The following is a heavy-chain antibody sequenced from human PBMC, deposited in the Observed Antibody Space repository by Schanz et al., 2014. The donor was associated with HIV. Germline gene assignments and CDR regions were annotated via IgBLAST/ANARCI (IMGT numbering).Heavy chain of an antibody. Sequence: QVQLVESGGGVVQPGRSLRLSCAASGFTFRSYGMHWVRQAPGKGLECVASMSYDGRNEHYVDSVKGRFTISRDNAKNTLYLQMNSLRAEDTAVYYCAREYLGYSSGFDPWGQGTLVTVSS. V-gene: IGHV3-33*08. CDR2: MSYDGRNE. D-gene: IGHD6-19*01. CDR1: GFTFRSYG. CDR3: AREYLGYSSGFDP. J-gene: IGHJ5*02.